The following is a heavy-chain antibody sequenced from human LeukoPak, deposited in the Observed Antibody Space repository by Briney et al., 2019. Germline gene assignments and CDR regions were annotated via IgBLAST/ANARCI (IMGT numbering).Heavy chain of an antibody. J-gene: IGHJ4*02. V-gene: IGHV1-8*01. CDR3: ARGPRTTVATTSFDY. CDR2: MNPNSGNT. D-gene: IGHD4-23*01. CDR1: GYTFTSYD. Sequence: ASVKVSCKASGYTFTSYDINWVRQATGQGLEWMRWMNPNSGNTGYAQKFQGRVTMTRNTSISTAYMELSSLRSEDTAVYYCARGPRTTVATTSFDYWGQGTLVTVSS.